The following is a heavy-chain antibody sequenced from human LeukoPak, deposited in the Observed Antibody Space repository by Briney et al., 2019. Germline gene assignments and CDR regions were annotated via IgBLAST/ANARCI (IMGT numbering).Heavy chain of an antibody. CDR3: AREGELTNDAFDI. V-gene: IGHV3-30-3*01. CDR1: GFTFSSYA. Sequence: GGSLRLSCAASGFTFSSYAMHWVRQAPGKGLEWVAVISYDGSNKYYADSVKGRFTISRDNSKNTLYVQMNSLRAEDTAVYYCAREGELTNDAFDIWGQGTMVTVSS. CDR2: ISYDGSNK. D-gene: IGHD1-7*01. J-gene: IGHJ3*02.